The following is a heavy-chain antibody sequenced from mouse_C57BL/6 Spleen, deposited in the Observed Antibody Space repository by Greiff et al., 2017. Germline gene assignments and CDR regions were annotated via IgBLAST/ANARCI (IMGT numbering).Heavy chain of an antibody. J-gene: IGHJ2*01. Sequence: VKLMESGAELVKPGASVKISCKASGYAFSSYWMNWVKQRPGKGLEWIGQIYPGDGDTNYNGKFKGKATLTADKSSSTAYMQLSSLTSEDSAVYFCARIYDGYFDYWGQGTTLTVSS. CDR1: GYAFSSYW. D-gene: IGHD2-3*01. CDR2: IYPGDGDT. V-gene: IGHV1-80*01. CDR3: ARIYDGYFDY.